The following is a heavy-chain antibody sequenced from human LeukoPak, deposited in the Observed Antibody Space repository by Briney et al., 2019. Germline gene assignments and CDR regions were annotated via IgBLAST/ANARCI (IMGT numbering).Heavy chain of an antibody. CDR2: IYYSGST. CDR1: GGSISSSSYY. J-gene: IGHJ6*03. CDR3: ARERRYSYGYYYYYYMDV. D-gene: IGHD5-18*01. V-gene: IGHV4-39*07. Sequence: PSETLSLTCTVSGGSISSSSYYWGWIRQPPGKGLEWIGSIYYSGSTYYDPSLKSRVTISVDTSKNQFSLKLRSVTAADTAVYYCARERRYSYGYYYYYYMDVWGKGTTVTVSS.